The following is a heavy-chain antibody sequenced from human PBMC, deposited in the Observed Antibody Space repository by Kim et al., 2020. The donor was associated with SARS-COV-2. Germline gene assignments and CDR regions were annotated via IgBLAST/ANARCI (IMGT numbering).Heavy chain of an antibody. V-gene: IGHV3-48*03. D-gene: IGHD2-2*03. J-gene: IGHJ4*02. CDR1: GFNFNTHE. CDR3: VRDSWIDGPYFFDL. Sequence: GGSLRLSCTASGFNFNTHEMNWVRQAPGKGLEWVSYISDAGSSIHYADSVKGRFTISRDNAKNSVYLQMNNLRREDTAVYYCVRDSWIDGPYFFDLWGQGTLVTVSS. CDR2: ISDAGSSI.